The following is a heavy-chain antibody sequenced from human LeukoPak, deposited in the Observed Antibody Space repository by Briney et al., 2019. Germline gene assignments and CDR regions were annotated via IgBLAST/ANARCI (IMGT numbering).Heavy chain of an antibody. CDR3: ARAPVVIASIEGYYYYYMDV. CDR2: ISYDGSNK. D-gene: IGHD2-21*01. Sequence: GGSLRLSCAASGFTFSSYGMHWVRQAPGKGLEWVAVISYDGSNKYYADSVKGRFTISRDNSKNTLYLQMNSLRAEDTAVYYCARAPVVIASIEGYYYYYMDVWGKGTTVTVSS. CDR1: GFTFSSYG. V-gene: IGHV3-30*03. J-gene: IGHJ6*03.